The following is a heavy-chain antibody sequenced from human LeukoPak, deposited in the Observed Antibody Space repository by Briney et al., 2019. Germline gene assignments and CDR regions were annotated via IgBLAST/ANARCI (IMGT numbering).Heavy chain of an antibody. CDR1: GFTFSTYT. Sequence: GWSLRLSCAASGFTFSTYTMYWVRHPPGKRLEWVSIIGNNGGGIHYADSVKGRFTISRDNFKNALYLQMNSLRVEDTAVYYCAIDPNWGTHSWGQGVLVTVSS. D-gene: IGHD7-27*01. J-gene: IGHJ4*02. V-gene: IGHV3-23*01. CDR3: AIDPNWGTHS. CDR2: IGNNGGGI.